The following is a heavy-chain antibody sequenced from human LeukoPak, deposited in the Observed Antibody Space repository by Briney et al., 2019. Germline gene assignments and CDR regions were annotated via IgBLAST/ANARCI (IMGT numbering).Heavy chain of an antibody. CDR1: GFTFSSYS. CDR3: ASEIIFGSFDY. D-gene: IGHD3-3*01. V-gene: IGHV3-21*01. J-gene: IGHJ4*02. CDR2: ISSSSRYI. Sequence: GGSLRLSCAASGFTFSSYSINWVRQAPGKGLEWVSSISSSSRYIYYADSVKGRFTISRDNAKKSLYLQMNSLRAEDTAVYYCASEIIFGSFDYWGQGTLVTVSS.